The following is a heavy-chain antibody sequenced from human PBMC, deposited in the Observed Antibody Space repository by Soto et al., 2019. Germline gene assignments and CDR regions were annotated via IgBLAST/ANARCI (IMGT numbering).Heavy chain of an antibody. CDR1: GFTSSSYV. J-gene: IGHJ6*02. V-gene: IGHV3-30*03. CDR3: ARGDPYYGMDV. CDR2: ISYDGSNK. Sequence: QVQLVESGGGVVQPGRSLRLSCEASGFTSSSYVMHWVRQAPGKGQEWVAVISYDGSNKHYADSVKGRFTISRDNSKNTLYLERNGLRGEDTAVYSCARGDPYYGMDVWGQGTTVTVSS.